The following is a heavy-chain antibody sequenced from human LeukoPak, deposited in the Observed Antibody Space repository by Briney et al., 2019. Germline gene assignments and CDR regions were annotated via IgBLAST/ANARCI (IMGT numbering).Heavy chain of an antibody. J-gene: IGHJ4*02. CDR3: ARHSSHAHFDY. CDR2: INTYNGNT. Sequence: ASVKVSCKASGYTFASYAFSWLRQAPGQGLEWMGWINTYNGNTDYARNLQGRVTMTTETSTSTAYMELRSLRSDDTAVYFCARHSSHAHFDYWGQGTLVTVSS. V-gene: IGHV1-18*01. D-gene: IGHD3-22*01. CDR1: GYTFASYA.